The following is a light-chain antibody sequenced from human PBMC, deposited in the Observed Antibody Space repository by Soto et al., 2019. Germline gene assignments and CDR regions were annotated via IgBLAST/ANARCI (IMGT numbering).Light chain of an antibody. Sequence: EIVLTQSPATLSLSPGERATLSCRASQSVSGYLAWYQQNPGQAPRLLIYDVSNRATGIPARFSGSVSRTDFTLTISSLEPEDYAVYYCQQRSNWPWTFGQGTKVEVK. CDR3: QQRSNWPWT. CDR1: QSVSGY. V-gene: IGKV3-11*01. CDR2: DVS. J-gene: IGKJ1*01.